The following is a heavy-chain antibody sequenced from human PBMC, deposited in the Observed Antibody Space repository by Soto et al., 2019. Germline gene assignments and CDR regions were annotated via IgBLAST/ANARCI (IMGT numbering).Heavy chain of an antibody. CDR2: IYYSGNT. CDR3: AYIAAAGTSLYYYYGMHA. CDR1: GGSIINGDYY. Sequence: SETLSLTCTVSGGSIINGDYYWSWIRQPPGKGLEWIGYIYYSGNTYYNPSLKSRVMISVDTSKNQFSLNLSSVTAADTAVYYCAYIAAAGTSLYYYYGMHAWGQGTTVTV. V-gene: IGHV4-30-4*01. D-gene: IGHD6-13*01. J-gene: IGHJ6*02.